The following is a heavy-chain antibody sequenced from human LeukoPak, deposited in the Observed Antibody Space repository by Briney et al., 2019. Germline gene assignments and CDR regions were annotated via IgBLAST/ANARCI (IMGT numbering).Heavy chain of an antibody. J-gene: IGHJ4*02. Sequence: GGSLRLSCVGSGFTFTNPLSWVRQAPGKGLEWVSAISGSGGNTYYGDSVRGRFTISRDNSKNTLYLQMNSLRAEDTAVYYCATTKPARRYFDYWGLGTLVTVSS. CDR1: GFTFTNP. CDR2: ISGSGGNT. V-gene: IGHV3-23*01. CDR3: ATTKPARRYFDY. D-gene: IGHD1-1*01.